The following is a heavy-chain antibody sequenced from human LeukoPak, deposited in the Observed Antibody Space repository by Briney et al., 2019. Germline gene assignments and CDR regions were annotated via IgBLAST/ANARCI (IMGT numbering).Heavy chain of an antibody. CDR3: ATVAVVQAAFDY. V-gene: IGHV1-24*01. J-gene: IGHJ4*02. CDR2: FDPEDGET. CDR1: GYTLTELS. D-gene: IGHD2-2*01. Sequence: ASVKVSCKVSGYTLTELSVHWVRQAPGKGLEWMGGFDPEDGETIYAQKFRGRVTMTEDTSTDTAYMELSSLRSEDTAVYYCATVAVVQAAFDYWGQGTLVTVSS.